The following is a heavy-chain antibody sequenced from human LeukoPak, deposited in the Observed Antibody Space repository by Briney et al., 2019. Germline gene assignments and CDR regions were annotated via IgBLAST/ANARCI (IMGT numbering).Heavy chain of an antibody. V-gene: IGHV1-69*04. CDR2: IIPILGIA. CDR3: ARDRRIAVAGSNWFDP. CDR1: GYTFTGYY. D-gene: IGHD6-19*01. Sequence: ASVKVSCKASGYTFTGYYMHWVRQAPGQGLEWMGRIIPILGIADYAQKFQGRVTITADKSTSTAYMELSSLRSEDTAVYYCARDRRIAVAGSNWFDPWGQGTLVTVSS. J-gene: IGHJ5*02.